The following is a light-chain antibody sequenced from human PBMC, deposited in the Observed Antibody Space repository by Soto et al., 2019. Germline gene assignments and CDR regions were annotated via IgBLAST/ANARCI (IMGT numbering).Light chain of an antibody. CDR1: QNINSY. CDR2: AAS. V-gene: IGKV1-39*01. CDR3: QQNYNTVPIT. J-gene: IGKJ5*01. Sequence: EIQMTQSPSSLSTSVGDRVTITCRASQNINSYLNWYQHKSGKAPKLLIYAASTLQSGVPARFSGSGSGTDFTLTISSLQPEDFASYYCQQNYNTVPITFGQGTRLEIK.